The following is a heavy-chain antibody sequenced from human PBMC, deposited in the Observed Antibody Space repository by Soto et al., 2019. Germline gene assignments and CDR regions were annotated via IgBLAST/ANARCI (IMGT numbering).Heavy chain of an antibody. CDR2: IYYSGST. Sequence: SETLSLTCTVSGGSISSGGYYWSWIRQHPGKGLEWIGYIYYSGSTYYNPSLKSRVTISVDTSKNQFSLKLSSVTAADTAVYYCARERFEAARHFDYWGHGTQVTVSS. V-gene: IGHV4-31*03. CDR3: ARERFEAARHFDY. CDR1: GGSISSGGYY. D-gene: IGHD6-6*01. J-gene: IGHJ4*01.